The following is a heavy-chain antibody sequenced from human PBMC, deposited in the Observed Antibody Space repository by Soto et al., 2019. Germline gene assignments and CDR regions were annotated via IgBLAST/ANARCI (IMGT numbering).Heavy chain of an antibody. D-gene: IGHD2-15*01. Sequence: SETLSLTCTVSGDSISSGAYYWSWIRQPPGKGLEWIGYIYHSGATYYNPPLESRVTMSVDTSKNQFSLRLSSVTAADTAVYYCARDGGYATVDYWGQGTLVTVSS. CDR2: IYHSGAT. CDR3: ARDGGYATVDY. V-gene: IGHV4-30-4*01. CDR1: GDSISSGAYY. J-gene: IGHJ4*02.